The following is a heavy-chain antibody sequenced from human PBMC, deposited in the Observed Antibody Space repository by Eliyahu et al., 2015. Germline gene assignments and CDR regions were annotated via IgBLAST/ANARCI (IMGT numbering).Heavy chain of an antibody. D-gene: IGHD3-22*01. CDR2: ISXSSSYI. CDR3: ARAYYYDSSGYYN. Sequence: EVQLVESGGGLVKPGGSLXLXCAASGFTFSSYSMNWVRQAPGKGLEWVSXISXSSSYIYYADSVKGRFTISRDNAKNSLYLQMNSLRAEDTAVYYCARAYYYDSSGYYNWGQGTLVTVSS. V-gene: IGHV3-21*01. J-gene: IGHJ4*02. CDR1: GFTFSSYS.